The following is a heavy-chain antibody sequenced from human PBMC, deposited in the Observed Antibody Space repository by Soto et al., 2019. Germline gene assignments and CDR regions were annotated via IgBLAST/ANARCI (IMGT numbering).Heavy chain of an antibody. CDR3: ANLPLYGSGFDC. Sequence: EAQLVESGGGLVQSGRSLRLSRVASGFTFDDYAIHWVRQAPGKGLEWVSGISWNGAATGYADSVKGRFTISRDNAKNSLYLQMSSLRTEDTAIYYCANLPLYGSGFDCWGQGTLVTVSS. J-gene: IGHJ4*02. CDR2: ISWNGAAT. V-gene: IGHV3-9*01. CDR1: GFTFDDYA. D-gene: IGHD3-10*01.